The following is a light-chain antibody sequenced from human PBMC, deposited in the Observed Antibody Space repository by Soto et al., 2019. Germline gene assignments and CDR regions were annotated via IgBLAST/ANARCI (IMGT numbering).Light chain of an antibody. J-gene: IGKJ2*01. Sequence: EIVLTQSPGTLSSSQGERATLSCRASQRVSSSYLAWYQQKPGQARRLLIYGASSRTTGIPDRFSGSGSGTDFTLAISRLEPEDFAVYFCQRYGSSPPFTFGQGTKVEI. CDR3: QRYGSSPPFT. CDR1: QRVSSSY. V-gene: IGKV3-20*01. CDR2: GAS.